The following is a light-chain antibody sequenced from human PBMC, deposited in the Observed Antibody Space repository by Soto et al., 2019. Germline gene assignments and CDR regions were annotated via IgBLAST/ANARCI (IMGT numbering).Light chain of an antibody. Sequence: QSALTQPPSASGSPGQSVTISCTGTSRDVGAYNYVSWYQQHAGKAPKLVTYEVTKRPSGGPDRFSGSKSANTASLTVSGLQAEDEADNYCSSFASSNTRVFGGGTKLTVL. V-gene: IGLV2-8*01. CDR2: EVT. CDR1: SRDVGAYNY. CDR3: SSFASSNTRV. J-gene: IGLJ3*02.